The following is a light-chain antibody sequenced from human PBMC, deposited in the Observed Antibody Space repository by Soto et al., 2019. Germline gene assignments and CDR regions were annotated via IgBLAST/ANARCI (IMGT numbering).Light chain of an antibody. CDR3: QQYKSAWT. J-gene: IGKJ1*01. Sequence: DIQMTKSPSTLSASVGDRVTITCRASQSISSWLAWYQQKPGKAPKLLIYKASSLESGVPSRFSGSGSGTEFTLTISSLQPDDFATYYCQQYKSAWTFGQGTKVDI. V-gene: IGKV1-5*03. CDR1: QSISSW. CDR2: KAS.